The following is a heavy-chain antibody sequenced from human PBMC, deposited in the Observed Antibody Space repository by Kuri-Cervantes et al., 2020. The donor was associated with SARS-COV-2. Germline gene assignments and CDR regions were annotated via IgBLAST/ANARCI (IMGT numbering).Heavy chain of an antibody. CDR1: YASMTSFY. D-gene: IGHD4-11*01. J-gene: IGHJ4*02. V-gene: IGHV4-59*01. Sequence: ESLKISCTVSYASMTSFYWSWIRQSPGRGLEWIGYIYYTGKSNYNPSLESRVSMSLAASESRFFLTLTSVTAADTAMYYCAGGNDFSLDYWGQGTLVTVSS. CDR3: AGGNDFSLDY. CDR2: IYYTGKS.